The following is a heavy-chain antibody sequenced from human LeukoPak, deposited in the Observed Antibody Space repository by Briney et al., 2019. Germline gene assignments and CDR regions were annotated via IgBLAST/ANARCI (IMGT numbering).Heavy chain of an antibody. CDR1: GFLFRSYA. CDR2: LSGSGGNP. D-gene: IGHD5-12*01. V-gene: IGHV3-23*01. Sequence: GGSLRLFCAASGFLFRSYAMSWVGQAPGKALEFVSVLSGSGGNPSYADSVKGRFTDSRDNSKNTLYLQMNSLRVDDTAVYYCAKGREVRYSGYDFTFDYWGRGSLVIVSS. J-gene: IGHJ4*02. CDR3: AKGREVRYSGYDFTFDY.